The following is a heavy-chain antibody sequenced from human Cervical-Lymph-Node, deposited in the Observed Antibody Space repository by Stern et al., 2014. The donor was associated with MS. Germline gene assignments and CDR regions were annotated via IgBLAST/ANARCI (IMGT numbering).Heavy chain of an antibody. CDR2: IDTGNGRT. J-gene: IGHJ6*02. V-gene: IGHV1-3*04. Sequence: VQLVQSGAEVKKPGASVEVSCKTSGYTFTSYAIHWVRQAPGQGLEWVVGIDTGNGRTEFPQQFQGRVTFTRDTPASTVNMELSSLRPEDTAVYFCTRVYWSPYGMDVWGQGTTVIVSS. CDR3: TRVYWSPYGMDV. CDR1: GYTFTSYA. D-gene: IGHD2-8*02.